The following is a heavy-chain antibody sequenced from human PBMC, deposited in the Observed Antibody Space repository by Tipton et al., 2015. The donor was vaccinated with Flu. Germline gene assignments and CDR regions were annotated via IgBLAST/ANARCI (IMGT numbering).Heavy chain of an antibody. Sequence: SLRLSCAASGFTFSSYWMHWVRQAPGKGLEWVSAIRGSGGSAYYADSVKGRFTISRDNSKNTLYLEMNSLRAEDTAVYYCAKDVRAGISLFMDVWGTGTTVTVSS. D-gene: IGHD3-3*02. CDR1: GFTFSSYW. V-gene: IGHV3-23*01. CDR3: AKDVRAGISLFMDV. CDR2: IRGSGGSA. J-gene: IGHJ6*03.